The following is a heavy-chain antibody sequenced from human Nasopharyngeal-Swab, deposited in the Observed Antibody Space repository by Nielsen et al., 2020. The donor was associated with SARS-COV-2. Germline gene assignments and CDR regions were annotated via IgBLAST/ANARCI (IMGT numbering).Heavy chain of an antibody. CDR2: IYYSGST. V-gene: IGHV4-30-2*01. CDR3: ARVVVWSSWPYDY. CDR1: GGSISSGGYS. Sequence: SETLSLTCAVSGGSISSGGYSWSWIRQPPGKGLEWIGYIYYSGSTYYNPSLKSRVTISVDTSKNQFSLKLSSVTAADTAVYYCARVVVWSSWPYDYWGQGTLVTVSS. J-gene: IGHJ4*02. D-gene: IGHD6-13*01.